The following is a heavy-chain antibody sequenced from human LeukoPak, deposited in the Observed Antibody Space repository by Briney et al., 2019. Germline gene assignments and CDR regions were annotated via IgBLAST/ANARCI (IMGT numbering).Heavy chain of an antibody. CDR3: ASELELPYYYYYGMDV. D-gene: IGHD1-7*01. CDR1: GFTFSNYN. V-gene: IGHV3-21*01. Sequence: GGSLRLSCAASGFTFSNYNMNWVRQAPGKGLEWVSSISGGSSYIYYADSVRGRFTISRDNAKTSLYLQMNSLRAEDTAVYYRASELELPYYYYYGMDVWGQGTTVTVSS. CDR2: ISGGSSYI. J-gene: IGHJ6*02.